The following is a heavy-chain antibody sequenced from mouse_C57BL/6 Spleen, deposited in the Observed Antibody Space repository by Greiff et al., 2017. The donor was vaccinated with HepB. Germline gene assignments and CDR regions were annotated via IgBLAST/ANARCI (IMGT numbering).Heavy chain of an antibody. D-gene: IGHD1-1*01. J-gene: IGHJ2*01. CDR2: IRNKANGYTT. Sequence: EVQLVESGGGLVQPGGSLSLSCAASGFTFTDYYMSWVRQPPGKALEWLGFIRNKANGYTTEYSASVKGRFTISRDKSQSILYLQMNALRAEDSATYYCARSSYIYGSSCHFDYWGQGTTLTVSS. CDR1: GFTFTDYY. CDR3: ARSSYIYGSSCHFDY. V-gene: IGHV7-3*01.